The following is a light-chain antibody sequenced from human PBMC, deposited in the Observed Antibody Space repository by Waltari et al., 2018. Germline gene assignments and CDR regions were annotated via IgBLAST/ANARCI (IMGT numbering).Light chain of an antibody. CDR3: QQYNNWPPWT. CDR1: QRVRSN. Sequence: EVVMTQSPATLSVSPGEGATVSCRASQRVRSNVAWSQPTPGQAPRLLLYDASTRAPGIPDRFSGSGSGTEFILTISSLQSEDFAVYYCQQYNNWPPWTFGQGTKLEIK. CDR2: DAS. V-gene: IGKV3-15*01. J-gene: IGKJ1*01.